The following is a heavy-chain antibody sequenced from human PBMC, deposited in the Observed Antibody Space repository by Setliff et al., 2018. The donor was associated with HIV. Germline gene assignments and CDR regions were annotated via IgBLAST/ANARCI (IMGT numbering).Heavy chain of an antibody. CDR1: GGSISSDY. V-gene: IGHV4-59*01. D-gene: IGHD1-7*01. CDR2: ISHTGNT. Sequence: SETLSLTCTVSGGSISSDYWTWIRQPPGKGLEWIGYISHTGNTDSNPSLKSRVTISVDTSKNEFSLRLRSVTVADTATYYCARSTVGAGTTFPWGRGTLVTVSS. CDR3: ARSTVGAGTTFP. J-gene: IGHJ4*02.